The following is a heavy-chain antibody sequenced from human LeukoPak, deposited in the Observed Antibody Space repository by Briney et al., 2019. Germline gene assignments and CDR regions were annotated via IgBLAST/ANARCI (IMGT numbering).Heavy chain of an antibody. V-gene: IGHV3-74*01. J-gene: IGHJ3*02. CDR1: GFTFSSYW. D-gene: IGHD3-22*01. CDR2: IKSDGSST. Sequence: GGSLRLSCAASGFTFSSYWMHWVRQAPGKGLVWVSRIKSDGSSTRYADSVKGRFTISRDNAKNTLYLQMNSLRAEDTAVYFCARGSSGFVNGLDIWGQGTMVTVSP. CDR3: ARGSSGFVNGLDI.